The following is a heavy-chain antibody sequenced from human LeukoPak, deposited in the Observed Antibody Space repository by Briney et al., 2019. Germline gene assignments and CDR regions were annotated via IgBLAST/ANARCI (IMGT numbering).Heavy chain of an antibody. CDR1: GFTVSSNY. J-gene: IGHJ3*02. CDR2: IYSGGST. CDR3: ASPLGYSNAFDI. V-gene: IGHV3-66*01. D-gene: IGHD6-13*01. Sequence: PGGSMRLSCAASGFTVSSNYMTWVRQAPGKGLEWVSVIYSGGSTYYADSVKGRFTISRDNSKNTLYLQMNSLRAEDTAVYYCASPLGYSNAFDIWGQGTMVTVSS.